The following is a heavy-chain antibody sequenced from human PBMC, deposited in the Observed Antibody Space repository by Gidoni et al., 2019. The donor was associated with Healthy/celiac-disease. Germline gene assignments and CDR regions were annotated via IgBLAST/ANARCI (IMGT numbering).Heavy chain of an antibody. J-gene: IGHJ6*02. CDR1: GGTFSSYA. CDR3: ARVPAMVTGGYYYGMDV. CDR2: IIPIFGTA. D-gene: IGHD5-18*01. V-gene: IGHV1-69*01. Sequence: QVQLVQSGAEVKKPGSSVKVSCKASGGTFSSYAISWVRQAPGQGLEWMGGIIPIFGTANYAQKFQGRVTITADESTSTAYMELSSLRSEDTAVYYCARVPAMVTGGYYYGMDVWGQGTTVTVSS.